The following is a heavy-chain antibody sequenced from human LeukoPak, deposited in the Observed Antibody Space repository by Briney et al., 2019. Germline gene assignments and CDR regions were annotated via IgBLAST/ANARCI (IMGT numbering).Heavy chain of an antibody. V-gene: IGHV3-23*01. CDR2: TSGHGDST. CDR1: GLTFKNFA. J-gene: IGHJ4*02. CDR3: TIDLMSGFSSGWLFGY. Sequence: GGSLRLSCAAAGLTFKNFAMRRLRQAPVKELKWLALTSGHGDSTHYAGSAWRHFGSSTDNYKNTLFLHMNSLRAEDTAVYYCTIDLMSGFSSGWLFGYWGEGTLVSVSS. D-gene: IGHD6-19*01.